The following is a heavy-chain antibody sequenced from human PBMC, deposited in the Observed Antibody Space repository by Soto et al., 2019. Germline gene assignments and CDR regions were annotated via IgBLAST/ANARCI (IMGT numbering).Heavy chain of an antibody. V-gene: IGHV3-11*01. CDR2: ISSSGSNI. J-gene: IGHJ4*02. Sequence: QVQLVESGGGLVKPGGALRLSCAASGFTFSDDYMSWIRQAPGKGLECISYISSSGSNIYYADSVQVRFTTSRDNARTELYLQMNSLRAEDTAVYYCARVQLAWIQRWPKGFDYWGLGTLVTVSS. CDR1: GFTFSDDY. D-gene: IGHD5-18*01. CDR3: ARVQLAWIQRWPKGFDY.